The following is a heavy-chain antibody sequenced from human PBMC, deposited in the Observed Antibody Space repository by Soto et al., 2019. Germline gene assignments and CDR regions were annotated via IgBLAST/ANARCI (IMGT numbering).Heavy chain of an antibody. D-gene: IGHD2-21*01. J-gene: IGHJ4*02. Sequence: QVQLQESGPGLVKPSETLSLTCTVSGGSISSYYWSWIRQPPGKGLEWIGYIYYSGSTNYNPSLXSXXXIXXDTSKKQFSLKLSSVTAADTAVYYCARVWGSDCDYWGQGTLVTVSS. CDR1: GGSISSYY. V-gene: IGHV4-59*01. CDR2: IYYSGST. CDR3: ARVWGSDCDY.